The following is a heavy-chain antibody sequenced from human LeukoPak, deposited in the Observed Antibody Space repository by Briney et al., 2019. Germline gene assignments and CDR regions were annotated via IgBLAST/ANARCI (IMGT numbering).Heavy chain of an antibody. CDR1: AFTFSSYA. CDR3: AKSLEYYYDSSGYYMPHYFEY. V-gene: IGHV3-23*01. D-gene: IGHD3-22*01. J-gene: IGHJ4*02. CDR2: ISGSGGST. Sequence: PGGSLRLSCAASAFTFSSYAMSWVRQAPGKGLEWVSSISGSGGSTYYADSVKGRFTISRDNSKSTLYLQMNSLRAEETAVYYCAKSLEYYYDSSGYYMPHYFEYWGKGTLVTVSS.